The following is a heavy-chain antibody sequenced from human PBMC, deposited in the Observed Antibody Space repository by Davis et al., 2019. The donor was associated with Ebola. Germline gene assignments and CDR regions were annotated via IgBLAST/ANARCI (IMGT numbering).Heavy chain of an antibody. D-gene: IGHD5-24*01. J-gene: IGHJ6*02. Sequence: MPSETLSLTCAVYGGSFSGYYWSWIRQPPGKGLEWIGEIIHSGSANYNPSLKSRVTISVDTSKNQFSLKLSSVTAADTAVYYCARFSATMRDYYYYGMDVWGQGTTVTVSS. CDR3: ARFSATMRDYYYYGMDV. CDR2: IIHSGSA. CDR1: GGSFSGYY. V-gene: IGHV4-34*12.